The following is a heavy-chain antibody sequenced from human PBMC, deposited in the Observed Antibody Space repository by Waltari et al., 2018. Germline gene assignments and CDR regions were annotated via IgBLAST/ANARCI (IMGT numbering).Heavy chain of an antibody. CDR3: ARGRIAARRRWFDP. CDR2: MNPNRGNT. CDR1: GYTFTSHA. J-gene: IGHJ5*02. D-gene: IGHD6-6*01. V-gene: IGHV1-8*03. Sequence: QVPLVQSGAEVKKPGASVKVSGKASGYTFTSHAPNWVRQATGQGLEWMGWMNPNRGNTGYAQKFQGRVTITRNTSISTAYMELSSLRSEDTAVYYCARGRIAARRRWFDPWGQGTLVTVSS.